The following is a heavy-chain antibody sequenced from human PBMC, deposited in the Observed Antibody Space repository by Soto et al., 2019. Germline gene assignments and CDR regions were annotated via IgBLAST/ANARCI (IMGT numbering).Heavy chain of an antibody. CDR1: GFTFTSSA. Sequence: ASVKVSCKASGFTFTSSAVQWVRQARGQRLEWIGWIVVGSGNTNYAQKFQERVTITRDMSTSTAYMELRSLRSEDTAVYYCVGAAVTTENDAFDIWGQGTMVTVSS. CDR3: VGAAVTTENDAFDI. D-gene: IGHD4-17*01. CDR2: IVVGSGNT. V-gene: IGHV1-58*01. J-gene: IGHJ3*02.